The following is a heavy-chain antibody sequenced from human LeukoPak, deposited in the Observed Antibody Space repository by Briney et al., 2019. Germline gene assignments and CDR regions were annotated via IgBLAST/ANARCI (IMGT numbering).Heavy chain of an antibody. CDR3: ARHLMVVVIDDAFDI. Sequence: GGSLRLSCAASGFTFSIYEMNWVRQAPGKGLKWVSYTSGTSNTIYYADSVKGRFTISRDNAKNSLYLQMNSLRAEDTAVYYCARHLMVVVIDDAFDIWGQGTMVTVSS. CDR1: GFTFSIYE. J-gene: IGHJ3*02. V-gene: IGHV3-48*03. CDR2: TSGTSNTI. D-gene: IGHD3-22*01.